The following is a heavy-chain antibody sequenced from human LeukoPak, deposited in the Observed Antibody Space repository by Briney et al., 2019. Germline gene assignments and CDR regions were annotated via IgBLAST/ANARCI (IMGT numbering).Heavy chain of an antibody. V-gene: IGHV3-21*01. CDR2: ISGSSSYI. D-gene: IGHD3-22*01. J-gene: IGHJ4*02. CDR3: ARTAWGYYDQFGDFDY. Sequence: GGSLRLSCVASGFTFSSYSMNWVRQAPGKGLKWVSYISGSSSYIYYADSVKGRFTISRDNAKNSLYLQMNSLRAEDTAVYYCARTAWGYYDQFGDFDYWGQGTLVTVSS. CDR1: GFTFSSYS.